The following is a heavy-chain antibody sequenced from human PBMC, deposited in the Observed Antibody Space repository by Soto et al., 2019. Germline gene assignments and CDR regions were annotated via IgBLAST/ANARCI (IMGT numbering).Heavy chain of an antibody. CDR1: GYSFTSYW. CDR3: ALGAAMDYYYYGMDV. J-gene: IGHJ6*02. D-gene: IGHD5-18*01. Sequence: GESLKISCKGSGYSFTSYWIGWVRQMPGKGLEWMGIIYPGDSDTKYSPSFQGQVTISADKSISTAYLQWSSLKASDTAMYYCALGAAMDYYYYGMDVWGQGTTVTVSS. V-gene: IGHV5-51*01. CDR2: IYPGDSDT.